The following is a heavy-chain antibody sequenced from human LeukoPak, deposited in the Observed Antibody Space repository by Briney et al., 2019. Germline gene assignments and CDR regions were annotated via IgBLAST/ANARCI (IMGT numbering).Heavy chain of an antibody. D-gene: IGHD3-16*01. CDR3: ARWITKTGAFDI. V-gene: IGHV3-21*04. J-gene: IGHJ3*02. Sequence: GGSLRLSCAASGFTFSSYSMNWVRQAPGKGLEWVSSISSSSSYIYYADSVKGRFTISRDNAKNSLYLQMNSLRAEDTAMYYCARWITKTGAFDIWGQGTMVTVSS. CDR2: ISSSSSYI. CDR1: GFTFSSYS.